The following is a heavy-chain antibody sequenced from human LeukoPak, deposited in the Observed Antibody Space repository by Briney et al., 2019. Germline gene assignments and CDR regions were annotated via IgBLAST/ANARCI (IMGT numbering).Heavy chain of an antibody. CDR2: INSDGSST. CDR1: GFTFSSYW. Sequence: PGGSLRLSCAASGFTFSSYWMHWVRQAPGKGLVWVSRINSDGSSTSYADSVKGRFTISRDNAKNTLYLQMNSLRAEDTAVYYCAREGVLWLGGWFDPWGQGTLVTVSS. CDR3: AREGVLWLGGWFDP. D-gene: IGHD3-10*01. J-gene: IGHJ5*02. V-gene: IGHV3-74*01.